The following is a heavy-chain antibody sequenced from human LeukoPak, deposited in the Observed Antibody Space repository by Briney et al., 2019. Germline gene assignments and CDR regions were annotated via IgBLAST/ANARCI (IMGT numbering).Heavy chain of an antibody. V-gene: IGHV4-34*01. D-gene: IGHD3-22*01. CDR2: INHSGST. Sequence: SETLSLTCAVYGGSFSGYYWSWIRQPPGKGLEWTGEINHSGSTNYNPSLKSRVTISVDTSRNQFSLKLSSVTAADTAVYYCARHERKYYDSSGRGRFDPWGQGTLVTVSS. CDR3: ARHERKYYDSSGRGRFDP. J-gene: IGHJ5*02. CDR1: GGSFSGYY.